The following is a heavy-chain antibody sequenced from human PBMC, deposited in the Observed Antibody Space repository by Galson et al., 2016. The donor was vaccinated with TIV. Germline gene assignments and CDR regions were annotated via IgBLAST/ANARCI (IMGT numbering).Heavy chain of an antibody. Sequence: SVKVSCKVSGDSLSDLSMRWVRQAPGKGLEWMGGFDPEQHKKNYAQKLQGRVTLTEDTSTDTAFLELSSLSFEDTAVYYCASVAWFPGLSLDNWGQGTLVIVSS. CDR2: FDPEQHKK. CDR1: GDSLSDLS. D-gene: IGHD2/OR15-2a*01. J-gene: IGHJ4*02. V-gene: IGHV1-24*01. CDR3: ASVAWFPGLSLDN.